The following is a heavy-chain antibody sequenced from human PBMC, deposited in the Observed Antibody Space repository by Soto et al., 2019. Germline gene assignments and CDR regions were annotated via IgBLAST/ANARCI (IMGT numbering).Heavy chain of an antibody. CDR1: GGSVSSGSYY. CDR3: ARRPLLWFGESPEYNWFDP. Sequence: SETLSLTCTVSGGSVSSGSYYWSWIRQPPGKGLEWIGYIYYSGSTNYNPSLKSRVTISVDTSKNQFSLKLSSVTAADTAVYYCARRPLLWFGESPEYNWFDPWGQGTLVTVSS. CDR2: IYYSGST. V-gene: IGHV4-61*01. J-gene: IGHJ5*02. D-gene: IGHD3-10*01.